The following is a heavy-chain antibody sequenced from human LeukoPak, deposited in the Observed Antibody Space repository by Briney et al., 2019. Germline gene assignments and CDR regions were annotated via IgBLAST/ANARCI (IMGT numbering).Heavy chain of an antibody. Sequence: PGGSLRLSCAASGLTLSSYAMSWVRQGPGEGLEWVSAISVSGNTYHADSVKGRFTISRDNSKNTLYLQMNSLRDEDTAVYYCAKDSGWILFDDWGQGTLVTVSS. D-gene: IGHD2-2*03. CDR1: GLTLSSYA. J-gene: IGHJ4*02. CDR3: AKDSGWILFDD. CDR2: ISVSGNT. V-gene: IGHV3-23*01.